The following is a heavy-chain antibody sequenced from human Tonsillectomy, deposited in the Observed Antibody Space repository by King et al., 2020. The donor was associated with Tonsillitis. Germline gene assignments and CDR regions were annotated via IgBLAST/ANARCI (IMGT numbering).Heavy chain of an antibody. D-gene: IGHD3-10*01. CDR1: GGSISSYY. Sequence: MQLQESGPGLVKPSETLSLTCTVSGGSISSYYWSWIRQPPGKGLEWIGYIYYSGSTNYNPSLKSRVTISVDTSKNQFSLKLSSVTAADTAAYYCARFRDGSGWNWYFDLWGRGPLVTVSS. CDR3: ARFRDGSGWNWYFDL. V-gene: IGHV4-59*01. J-gene: IGHJ2*01. CDR2: IYYSGST.